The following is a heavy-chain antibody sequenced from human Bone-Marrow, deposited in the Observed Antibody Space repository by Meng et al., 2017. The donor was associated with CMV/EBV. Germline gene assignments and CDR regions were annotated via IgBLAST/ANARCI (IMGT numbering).Heavy chain of an antibody. CDR1: GYTFTSYG. D-gene: IGHD6-13*01. CDR2: ISAYNGNT. CDR3: ARDLSSSWYKANYYYYGMDV. V-gene: IGHV1-18*03. J-gene: IGHJ6*02. Sequence: ASVKVSCKASGYTFTSYGISWVRQAPGQGLEWMGWISAYNGNTNYAQKLQGRVTMTTDTSTSTAYMELRSLRSDDMAVYYCARDLSSSWYKANYYYYGMDVWGQGTTVTVSS.